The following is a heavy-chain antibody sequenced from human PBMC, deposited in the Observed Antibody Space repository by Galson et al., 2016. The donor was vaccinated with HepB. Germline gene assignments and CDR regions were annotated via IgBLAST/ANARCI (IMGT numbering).Heavy chain of an antibody. CDR1: GASISSSNYY. V-gene: IGHV4-39*02. CDR2: IYFSGNT. J-gene: IGHJ4*02. Sequence: SETLSLTCTVSGASISSSNYYWAWIRQPPGKGLEWIGSIYFSGNTYSHPSLKSRLTMSVDTSKNEFPLRLTSVTAADTALYYCAREYSNTWRLFDDWGQGALVTVSS. CDR3: AREYSNTWRLFDD. D-gene: IGHD6-13*01.